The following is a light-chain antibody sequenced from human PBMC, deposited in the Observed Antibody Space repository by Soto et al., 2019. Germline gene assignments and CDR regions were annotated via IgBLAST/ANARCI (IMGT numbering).Light chain of an antibody. V-gene: IGKV1-39*01. CDR1: QNIKSY. CDR3: QQSCRDVPVT. Sequence: DIAMTQSPSSLSASVGDRVTITCRASQNIKSYLNWYQQIPGKAPKLLIYGASILQSGVPSRFSGREAATDFTLTTRGLHPEDVATYYCQQSCRDVPVTVGPGTKDDIK. J-gene: IGKJ3*01. CDR2: GAS.